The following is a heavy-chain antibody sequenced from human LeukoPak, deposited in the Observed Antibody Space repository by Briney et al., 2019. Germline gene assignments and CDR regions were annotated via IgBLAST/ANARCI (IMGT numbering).Heavy chain of an antibody. D-gene: IGHD6-13*01. CDR3: ARHRSSWSEFDY. CDR2: IYPGDSDT. V-gene: IGHV5-51*01. Sequence: GESLKISCXGSEYSFTNYWIAWVRQMPGKGLEWMGIIYPGDSDTRYRPSFQGQVIISADKSISTAYLQWSSLKASDTAMYYCARHRSSWSEFDYWGQRTLVTVSS. CDR1: EYSFTNYW. J-gene: IGHJ4*02.